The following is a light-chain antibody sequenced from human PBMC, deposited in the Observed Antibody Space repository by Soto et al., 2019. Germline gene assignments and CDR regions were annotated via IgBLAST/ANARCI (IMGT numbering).Light chain of an antibody. J-gene: IGLJ2*01. CDR1: STDIGSYNY. V-gene: IGLV2-14*03. CDR2: DVS. Sequence: QLVLIQPASLSGSPGQSITISCTGTSTDIGSYNYVSWYQQHPGKAPKLMIFDVSYRPSGISDRFSGSKSGNTASLTISGLQPEDEADYYCSSYGASSTLFGGGTKLTVL. CDR3: SSYGASSTL.